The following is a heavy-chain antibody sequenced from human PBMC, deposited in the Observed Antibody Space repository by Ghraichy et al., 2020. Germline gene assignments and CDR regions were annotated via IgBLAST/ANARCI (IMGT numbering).Heavy chain of an antibody. V-gene: IGHV4-61*02. CDR3: ASVKSGSSYYYYYLDV. J-gene: IGHJ6*03. CDR2: VYNTGAT. Sequence: LRLSCTVSNGSVNSGNYYWSWIRQPAGRGLEWIGRVYNTGATNYNPSLKSRVTMSIDTSKNQFSLRLNSMTAADSAVYYCASVKSGSSYYYYYLDVWGKGTTVTVSS. CDR1: NGSVNSGNYY. D-gene: IGHD6-25*01.